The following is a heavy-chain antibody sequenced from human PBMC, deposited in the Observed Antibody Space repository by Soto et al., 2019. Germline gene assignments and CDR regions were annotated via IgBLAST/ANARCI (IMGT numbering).Heavy chain of an antibody. CDR3: PTSKGGVRHGSTTY. D-gene: IGHD1-26*01. CDR1: GFTFSNYW. V-gene: IGHV3-74*01. CDR2: MNSDGSNT. J-gene: IGHJ4*02. Sequence: EVQLVESGGALVQPGGSLRLSCAASGFTFSNYWMHWVRQAPGKGLVWISRMNSDGSNTVYADAVKGRCTISRDNAKNTLYLQMNSLRVEDTGVYYCPTSKGGVRHGSTTYWGQGPLVTVSS.